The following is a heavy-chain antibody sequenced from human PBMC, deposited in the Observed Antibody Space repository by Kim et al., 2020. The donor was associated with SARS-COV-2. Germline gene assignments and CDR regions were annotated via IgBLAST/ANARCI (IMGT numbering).Heavy chain of an antibody. CDR2: INAGNGNT. CDR3: ARXAWXXXKDKPCGY. Sequence: ASVKVSCKASGYTFTSYAMHWVRQAPGQRLEWMGWINAGNGNTKYSQKFQGRVXNTXDTSASTAYMXLSSLRSEDTAVYYCARXAWXXXKDKPCGYWGQGXXVTVSS. D-gene: IGHD2-21*01. J-gene: IGHJ4*02. V-gene: IGHV1-3*01. CDR1: GYTFTSYA.